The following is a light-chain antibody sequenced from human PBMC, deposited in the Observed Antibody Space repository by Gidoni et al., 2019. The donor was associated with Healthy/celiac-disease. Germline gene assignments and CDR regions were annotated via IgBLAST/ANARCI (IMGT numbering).Light chain of an antibody. Sequence: AIQMTQSPSSFSASTGDRVTITCRASQGISSYLAWYQQKPGKAPKLLIYAASTLQSGVPSRFSGSGSGTDFTLTISCLQSEDFATYYCQQYYSYPLTFXGXTKVEIK. CDR2: AAS. V-gene: IGKV1-8*01. CDR3: QQYYSYPLT. CDR1: QGISSY. J-gene: IGKJ4*01.